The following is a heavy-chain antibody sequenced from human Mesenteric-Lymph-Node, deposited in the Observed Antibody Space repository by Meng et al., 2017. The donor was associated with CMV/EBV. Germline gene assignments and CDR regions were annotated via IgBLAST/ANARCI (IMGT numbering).Heavy chain of an antibody. CDR3: EVATNGYDFISTETPVVPAAIWVRWFDP. J-gene: IGHJ5*02. CDR2: INHSGST. V-gene: IGHV4-34*01. Sequence: SETLSLTCAVYGGSFSGYYWSWIRQPPGKGLEWIGKINHSGSTNYNPSLKSRVTISVDTSTNQFSLKLSSVTAADTAVYYCEVATNGYDFISTETPVVPAAIWVRWFDPWGQGTLVTVSS. CDR1: GGSFSGYY. D-gene: IGHD2-2*02.